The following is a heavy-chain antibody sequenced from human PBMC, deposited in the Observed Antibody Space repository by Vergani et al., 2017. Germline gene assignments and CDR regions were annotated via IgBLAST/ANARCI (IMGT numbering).Heavy chain of an antibody. CDR2: IIHILGIA. J-gene: IGHJ5*02. CDR3: ARGGWAACTFYPFDP. D-gene: IGHD6-13*01. CDR1: GGTFSSYA. Sequence: QVQLVQSGAEVKKPGSSVKVSCKASGGTFSSYAISWVRQAPGQGLEWMGRIIHILGIANYAQKFQGRVTITADKSTSTAYMELSSLRSEDTAVYYCARGGWAACTFYPFDPWGQGTLVTVSS. V-gene: IGHV1-69*09.